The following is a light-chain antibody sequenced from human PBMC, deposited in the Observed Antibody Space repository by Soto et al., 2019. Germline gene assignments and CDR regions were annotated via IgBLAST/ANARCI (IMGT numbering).Light chain of an antibody. CDR2: SNN. J-gene: IGLJ2*01. Sequence: QSVLTQPPSASGTPGQRVTISCSGSSSNIGSNTVNWYQQLPGTAPKLHIYSNNQRTSGGHDRFSGSKSGTSASLAISGLHAEDEADYYCSAWDDSLNGVVFGGGTKLTVL. V-gene: IGLV1-44*01. CDR3: SAWDDSLNGVV. CDR1: SSNIGSNT.